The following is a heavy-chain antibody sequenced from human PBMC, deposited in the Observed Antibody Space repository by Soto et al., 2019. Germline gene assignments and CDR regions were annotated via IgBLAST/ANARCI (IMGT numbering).Heavy chain of an antibody. Sequence: QVQLVQSGAEVEKRGSSVKVSCEASGGTFSSYTISWVRQAPGQGLEWMGRIIPSLGIANYAQKFQGRVTITADKSTSTAYMELSSLRSEDTAVYYCARDWGNAFDIWGQGTMVTVSS. J-gene: IGHJ3*02. D-gene: IGHD3-16*01. V-gene: IGHV1-69*08. CDR1: GGTFSSYT. CDR2: IIPSLGIA. CDR3: ARDWGNAFDI.